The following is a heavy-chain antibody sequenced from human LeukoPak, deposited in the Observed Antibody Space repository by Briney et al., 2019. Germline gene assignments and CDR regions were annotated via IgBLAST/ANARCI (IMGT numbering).Heavy chain of an antibody. D-gene: IGHD2-2*02. CDR1: GFTFSRSW. CDR2: IKQDGNEK. Sequence: GGSLRLSCAASGFTFSRSWMSWVRQAPGKGLEWVANIKQDGNEKYYVDSVKGRFTISRDNGKNSLYLQMNSLRVEDTAVYYCAKRYCSSTSCYTDHAPHHDAFDIWGQGTMVTVSS. V-gene: IGHV3-7*03. CDR3: AKRYCSSTSCYTDHAPHHDAFDI. J-gene: IGHJ3*02.